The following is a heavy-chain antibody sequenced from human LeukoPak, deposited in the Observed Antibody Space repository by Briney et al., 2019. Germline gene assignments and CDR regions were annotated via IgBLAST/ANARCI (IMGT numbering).Heavy chain of an antibody. CDR2: INAGNGNT. CDR3: ARESDYDSAAAWNWFDP. Sequence: ASVKVSCKASGYTFTGYYMHWVRQAPGQRLEWMGWINAGNGNTKYSQKFQGRVTITRDTSASTAYMELSSLRSGDTAVYYCARESDYDSAAAWNWFDPWGQGTLVTVSS. J-gene: IGHJ5*02. CDR1: GYTFTGYY. V-gene: IGHV1-3*01. D-gene: IGHD3-22*01.